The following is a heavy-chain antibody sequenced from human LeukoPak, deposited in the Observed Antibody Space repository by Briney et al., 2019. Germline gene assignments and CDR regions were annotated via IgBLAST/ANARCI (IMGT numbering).Heavy chain of an antibody. D-gene: IGHD3-22*01. CDR2: ISAYNGNT. Sequence: ASVKVSCKASGYTFTSYGISWVRQAPGQGLEWMGWISAYNGNTNYAQKLQGRVTMTTDTSTSTAYMELRSLRSDDTAVYYCARDYHDSSGYGYFQHWGQGTLVTVSS. CDR1: GYTFTSYG. V-gene: IGHV1-18*01. J-gene: IGHJ1*01. CDR3: ARDYHDSSGYGYFQH.